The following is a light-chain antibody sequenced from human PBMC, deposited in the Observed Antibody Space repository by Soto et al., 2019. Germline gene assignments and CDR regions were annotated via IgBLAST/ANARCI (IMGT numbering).Light chain of an antibody. CDR3: QQYAASPRT. CDR1: QSVSSGY. V-gene: IGKV3-20*01. CDR2: GVS. J-gene: IGKJ1*01. Sequence: EIGLTQSPGTLSLSPRERATLSCRASQSVSSGYLAWYQHKPGQAPRLLIYGVSSRAPGIPDRFSGSGSGTDFTLTISGLEPEDFAVYYCQQYAASPRTFGQGTQVEVK.